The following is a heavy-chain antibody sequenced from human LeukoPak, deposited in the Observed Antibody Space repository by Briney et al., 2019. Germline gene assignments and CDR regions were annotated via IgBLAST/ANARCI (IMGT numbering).Heavy chain of an antibody. V-gene: IGHV1-2*02. CDR1: GYTFTGYY. D-gene: IGHD1-26*01. CDR3: AREGHDGSYLLDY. J-gene: IGHJ4*02. Sequence: ATVKLSCKASGYTFTGYYMHWVRQAPGQGLEWMGWINPNSGGTNYAQKFQGRVTMTRDTSISTAYMELSRLTSDDTAVYYCAREGHDGSYLLDYWGQGTLVTVSS. CDR2: INPNSGGT.